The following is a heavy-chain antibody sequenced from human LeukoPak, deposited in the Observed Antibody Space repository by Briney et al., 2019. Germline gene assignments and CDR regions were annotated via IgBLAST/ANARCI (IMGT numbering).Heavy chain of an antibody. J-gene: IGHJ5*02. Sequence: SETLSLTCTVSGGSISSYYWSWIRQPPGKGLEWIGYIYYSGSTNYNPSLKSRVTISVDTSKNQFSLKLSSVTAADTAVYYCARHPCIAVWFDPWGQGTLVTVSS. CDR1: GGSISSYY. D-gene: IGHD6-19*01. CDR3: ARHPCIAVWFDP. CDR2: IYYSGST. V-gene: IGHV4-59*08.